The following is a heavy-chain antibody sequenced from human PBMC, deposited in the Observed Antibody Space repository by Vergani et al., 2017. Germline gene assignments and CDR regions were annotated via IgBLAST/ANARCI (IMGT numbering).Heavy chain of an antibody. CDR1: GGSISSYY. CDR2: IYYSGST. D-gene: IGHD2-2*01. J-gene: IGHJ6*02. V-gene: IGHV4-59*01. Sequence: QVQPQESGPGLVKPSETLSLICTVSGGSISSYYWSWIRQPPGKGLEWIGYIYYSGSTNYNPSLKSRVTISVDTSKNQFSLKLSSVTAADTAVYYCAGIVVVPAATYYYYYGMDVWGQGTTVTVSS. CDR3: AGIVVVPAATYYYYYGMDV.